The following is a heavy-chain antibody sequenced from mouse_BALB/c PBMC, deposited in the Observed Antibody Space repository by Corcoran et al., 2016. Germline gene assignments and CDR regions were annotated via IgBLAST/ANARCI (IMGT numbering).Heavy chain of an antibody. CDR3: ARGGSYAMDY. CDR2: INPNNGVT. CDR1: GYTFTEYT. V-gene: IGHV1-18*01. Sequence: EVQLQQSGTGLLKPGASVKIYCKTSGYTFTEYTMHWVKQRHGKSLEWIGGINPNNGVTSYNQKFKGKATLTVDKSSSTAYMELRRLTSEDSAVYYCARGGSYAMDYWGQGTSVTVSS. J-gene: IGHJ4*01.